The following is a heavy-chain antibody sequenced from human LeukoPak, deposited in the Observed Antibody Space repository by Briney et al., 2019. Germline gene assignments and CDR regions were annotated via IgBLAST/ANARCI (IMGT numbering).Heavy chain of an antibody. Sequence: SETLSLTCIVSGYSISSGYFWGWIRQPPGKGLEWLGSIHHSGSTYYNPSLKSRVTISVDTSKNQFSLKLSSVTAADTAVYYCAREMDYYDSSGYDAFDIWGQGTMVTVSS. CDR1: GYSISSGYF. J-gene: IGHJ3*02. V-gene: IGHV4-38-2*02. CDR2: IHHSGST. D-gene: IGHD3-22*01. CDR3: AREMDYYDSSGYDAFDI.